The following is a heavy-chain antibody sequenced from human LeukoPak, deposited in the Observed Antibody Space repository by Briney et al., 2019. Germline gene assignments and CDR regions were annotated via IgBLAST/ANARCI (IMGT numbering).Heavy chain of an antibody. CDR1: GFTFSSYG. CDR3: AKVGRAVAAAGDYFDY. J-gene: IGHJ4*02. CDR2: ISYDGSNK. V-gene: IGHV3-30*18. Sequence: PGGSLRLSCAASGFTFSSYGMHWVRQAPGKGLEWVAVISYDGSNKYYADSVKGRFTISRDNSKNTLYLQMNSLRAEDTAVYYCAKVGRAVAAAGDYFDYWGQGTLVTVSS. D-gene: IGHD6-13*01.